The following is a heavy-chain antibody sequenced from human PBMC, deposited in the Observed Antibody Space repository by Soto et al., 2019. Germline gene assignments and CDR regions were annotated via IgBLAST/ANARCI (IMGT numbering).Heavy chain of an antibody. CDR2: IYYSGST. D-gene: IGHD3-16*01. V-gene: IGHV4-59*01. CDR1: GGSISSYY. CDR3: ARDLFGGPPMDV. J-gene: IGHJ6*03. Sequence: SETLSLTCTVSGGSISSYYWSWIRQPPGKGLEWIGYIYYSGSTNYNPSLKSQVTISVDTSKNQFSLKLSSVTAADTAVYYCARDLFGGPPMDVWGKGTTVTVSS.